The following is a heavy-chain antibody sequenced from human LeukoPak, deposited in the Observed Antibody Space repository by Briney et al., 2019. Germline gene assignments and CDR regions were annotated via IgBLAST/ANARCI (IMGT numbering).Heavy chain of an antibody. CDR2: ITGSGGST. D-gene: IGHD2-15*01. V-gene: IGHV3-23*01. Sequence: GGSLRLSCAASGFTFTNYAMSWVRQAPGKGLEWVSAITGSGGSTYYADSVKGRFTISSDNSKNTLYLQMNSLRAEDTAIYYCASRYCSGGSCYNRYYFDYWGQGTLVTVSS. CDR3: ASRYCSGGSCYNRYYFDY. J-gene: IGHJ4*02. CDR1: GFTFTNYA.